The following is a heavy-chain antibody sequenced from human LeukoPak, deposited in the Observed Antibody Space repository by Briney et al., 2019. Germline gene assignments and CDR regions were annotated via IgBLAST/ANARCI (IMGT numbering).Heavy chain of an antibody. CDR2: IWYNGNYK. V-gene: IGHV3-33*01. CDR1: EFTFNIYG. Sequence: GGSLRLSCAASEFTFNIYGMHWVRQAPGKGLEWVSIIWYNGNYKYYADSVKGRFTISRDNSKNPLYLQMNSLRTEETAVYYCSRGAEFGESEYFCDYWGQGALVTVSS. D-gene: IGHD3-10*01. J-gene: IGHJ4*02. CDR3: SRGAEFGESEYFCDY.